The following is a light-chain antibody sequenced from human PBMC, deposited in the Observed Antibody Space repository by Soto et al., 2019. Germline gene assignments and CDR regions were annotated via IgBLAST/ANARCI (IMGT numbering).Light chain of an antibody. CDR1: QSVRTN. CDR3: QQYAYWPET. CDR2: YSS. Sequence: EVMITQFPDTVSVTPGETVTLSCGASQSVRTNLAWYQQRPGQAPRLLIHYSSTRASDIPARFSGSGSGTNFTLAISSLQSEDFAVYYCQQYAYWPETFGQGTRWIS. V-gene: IGKV3D-15*01. J-gene: IGKJ1*01.